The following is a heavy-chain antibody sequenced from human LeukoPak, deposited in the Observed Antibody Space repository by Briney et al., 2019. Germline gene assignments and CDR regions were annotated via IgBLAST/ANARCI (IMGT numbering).Heavy chain of an antibody. J-gene: IGHJ4*02. D-gene: IGHD6-6*01. V-gene: IGHV3-23*01. CDR2: IGGSGGST. Sequence: GGSLRPSCAASGFTFSSYAMYWVRQAPGKGLEWVSAIGGSGGSTYYADSVKGRFTISRDNSKNTLYLQMNGLRAEDTAVYYCAKAGIGGSSLYYFDYWGQGTLVTVSS. CDR3: AKAGIGGSSLYYFDY. CDR1: GFTFSSYA.